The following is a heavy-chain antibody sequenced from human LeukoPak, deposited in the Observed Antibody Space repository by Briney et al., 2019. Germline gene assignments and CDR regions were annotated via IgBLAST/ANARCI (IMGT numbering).Heavy chain of an antibody. Sequence: PGGSLRLSCAASGFTFRNYVIHWVRQAPGKGLEWVAVTSSDLNVKLYADSVKGRFTISRDNAKNSLFLQMNSLRAEDTAVYYCATRYFDLWGRGTLVTVSS. CDR3: ATRYFDL. CDR2: TSSDLNVK. J-gene: IGHJ2*01. V-gene: IGHV3-30-3*01. CDR1: GFTFRNYV.